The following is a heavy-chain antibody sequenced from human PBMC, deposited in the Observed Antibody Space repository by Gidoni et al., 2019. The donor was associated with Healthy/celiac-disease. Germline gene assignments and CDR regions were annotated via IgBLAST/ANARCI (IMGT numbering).Heavy chain of an antibody. Sequence: QLQLQESGPGMVKPSETLSRTCTVSGGSIRSSSYYWGWIRQPPWKGLEWIGSIYYSGSTYYNPSLKSRVTISVDTSKNQFSLKLSSVTAADTAVYYCARRGYCSSTSCYTPAGGGFDYWGQGTLVTVSS. CDR2: IYYSGST. V-gene: IGHV4-39*07. J-gene: IGHJ4*02. CDR1: GGSIRSSSYY. CDR3: ARRGYCSSTSCYTPAGGGFDY. D-gene: IGHD2-2*02.